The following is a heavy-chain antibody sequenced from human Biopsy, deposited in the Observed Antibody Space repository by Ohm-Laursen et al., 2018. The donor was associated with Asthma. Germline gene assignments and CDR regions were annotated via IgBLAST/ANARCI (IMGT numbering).Heavy chain of an antibody. J-gene: IGHJ4*02. CDR1: GYSLTDLS. V-gene: IGHV1-24*01. D-gene: IGHD4-17*01. Sequence: ASVKASCKISGYSLTDLSMHWVRQAPGQGLEWMGGHDHEEGGTENARRFQGRVTMTEDTSTDTAYMELSSLSSDDTAVYYCASDFPKDYVRYNFQFWGQGTLVTVSS. CDR2: HDHEEGGT. CDR3: ASDFPKDYVRYNFQF.